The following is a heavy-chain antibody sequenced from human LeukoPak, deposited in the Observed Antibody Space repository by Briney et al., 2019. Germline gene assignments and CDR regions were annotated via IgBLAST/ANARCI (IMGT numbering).Heavy chain of an antibody. CDR3: ARDLDYGGSSIWYFGL. CDR2: IYYRGNT. D-gene: IGHD4-23*01. CDR1: GGSISSFY. Sequence: SETPSLTCTVSGGSISSFYWSWIRQPPGKGLEWIGYIYYRGNTQYNPSLKSRVTISVDTSKNQFSLRLTSVTAADTAVYYCARDLDYGGSSIWYFGLWGRGTLVTVSS. V-gene: IGHV4-59*01. J-gene: IGHJ2*01.